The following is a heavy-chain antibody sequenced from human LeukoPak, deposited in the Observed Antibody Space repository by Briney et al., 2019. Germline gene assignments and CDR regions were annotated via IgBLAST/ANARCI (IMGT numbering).Heavy chain of an antibody. CDR3: ARSDYYDSSGYSRDAFDI. V-gene: IGHV4-34*01. D-gene: IGHD3-22*01. Sequence: SETLSLTCAVHGGSFSGYYWSWIRQPPGKGLEWIGEINHSGSTNYNPSLKSRVTISVDTSKNQFSLKLSSVTAADTAVYYCARSDYYDSSGYSRDAFDIWGQGTMVTVSS. J-gene: IGHJ3*02. CDR2: INHSGST. CDR1: GGSFSGYY.